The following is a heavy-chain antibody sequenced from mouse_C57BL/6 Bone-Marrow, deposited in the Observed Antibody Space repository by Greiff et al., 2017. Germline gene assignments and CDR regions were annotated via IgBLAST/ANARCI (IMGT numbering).Heavy chain of an antibody. V-gene: IGHV5-4*01. CDR1: GFTFSSYA. CDR3: ARVRFDY. J-gene: IGHJ2*01. CDR2: ISDGGSYT. Sequence: EVQGVESGGGLVKPGGSLKLSCAASGFTFSSYAMSWVRQTPEKRLEWVATISDGGSYTYYPDNVKGRFTISRDNAKNNLYLQMSHLKSEDTAMYCCARVRFDYWGQGTTLTVSS.